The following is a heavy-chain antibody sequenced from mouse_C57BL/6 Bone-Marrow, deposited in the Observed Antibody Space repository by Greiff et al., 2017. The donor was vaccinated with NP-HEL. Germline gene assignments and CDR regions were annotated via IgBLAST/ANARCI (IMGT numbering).Heavy chain of an antibody. V-gene: IGHV1-74*01. CDR3: AIFITTVVAPFDY. Sequence: VQLQQSGAELVKPGASVKVSCKASGYTFTSYWMHWVKQRPGQGLEWIGRIYPSDSDTNYKQKFKGKATLTVDKSSITAYMQLSSLTSEDSAVYYCAIFITTVVAPFDYWGQGTTLTVSS. CDR1: GYTFTSYW. J-gene: IGHJ2*01. D-gene: IGHD1-1*01. CDR2: IYPSDSDT.